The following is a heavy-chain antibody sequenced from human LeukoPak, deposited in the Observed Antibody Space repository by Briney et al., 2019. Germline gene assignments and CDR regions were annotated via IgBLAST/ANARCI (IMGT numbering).Heavy chain of an antibody. Sequence: PSETLSLTCTVSGCSISSHYWSWIRQPAGKGLEWIGRIYISGDTDYNPSLKSRVTMSVDTSKNQFFLKLSSVTAADTAVYYCARDQRAYYHMDVWGKGTTVTVSS. CDR1: GCSISSHY. CDR2: IYISGDT. J-gene: IGHJ6*03. V-gene: IGHV4-4*07. CDR3: ARDQRAYYHMDV.